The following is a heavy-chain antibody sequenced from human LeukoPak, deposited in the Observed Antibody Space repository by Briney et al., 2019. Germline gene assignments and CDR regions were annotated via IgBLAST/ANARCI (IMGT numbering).Heavy chain of an antibody. Sequence: PSETLSLTCAVYGGSFSGYYWGWIRQPPGKGLEWIGEINHSGSTNYNPSLKSRVTISVDTSKNQFSLKLSSVTAADTAVYYCARGKKGAAGTGYFQHWGQGTLVTVSS. CDR3: ARGKKGAAGTGYFQH. D-gene: IGHD6-13*01. J-gene: IGHJ1*01. CDR2: INHSGST. CDR1: GGSFSGYY. V-gene: IGHV4-34*01.